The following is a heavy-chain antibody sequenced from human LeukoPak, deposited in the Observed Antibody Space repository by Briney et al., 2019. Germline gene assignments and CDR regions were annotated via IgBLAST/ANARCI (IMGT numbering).Heavy chain of an antibody. V-gene: IGHV5-51*01. CDR3: ARGYYGSGSYSYYYYYGMDV. CDR2: IYPGDSDT. D-gene: IGHD3-10*01. J-gene: IGHJ6*02. CDR1: GYGFTSYW. Sequence: GESLKISCKGSGYGFTSYWIGWVRQMPGKGLEWMGIIYPGDSDTRYSPSFQGQVTISADKSISTAYLQWSRLKASDTAMYYCARGYYGSGSYSYYYYYGMDVWGQGTTVTVSS.